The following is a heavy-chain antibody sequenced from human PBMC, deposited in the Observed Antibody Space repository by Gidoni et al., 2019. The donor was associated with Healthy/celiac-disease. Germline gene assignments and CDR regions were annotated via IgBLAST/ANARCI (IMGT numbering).Heavy chain of an antibody. V-gene: IGHV4-39*02. CDR3: ATEEVLEWSGGVDY. Sequence: QLQLQESGPGPVQPSETLSLTCPVSGGSISSSSYYWGWIRQPPGKGLEWIGSIYYSGSTYYNPSLKSRVTISVDTSKNQFSLKLSSVTAADTAVYYCATEEVLEWSGGVDYWGQGTLVTVSS. D-gene: IGHD3-3*01. CDR2: IYYSGST. CDR1: GGSISSSSYY. J-gene: IGHJ4*02.